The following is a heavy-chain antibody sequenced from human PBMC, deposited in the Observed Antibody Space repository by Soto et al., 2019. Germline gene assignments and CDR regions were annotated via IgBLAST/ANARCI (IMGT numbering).Heavy chain of an antibody. J-gene: IGHJ6*02. CDR3: ARDKLALGMDV. CDR2: IWYDGSNK. V-gene: IGHV3-33*01. Sequence: GGSLRLSCAASGFTFSSYGMHWVRQAPGKGLEWVAVIWYDGSNKYYADSVKGRFTISRDNSKNTLYLQMNSLRAEDTAVYYCARDKLALGMDVWGQGTTGTSP. CDR1: GFTFSSYG. D-gene: IGHD1-7*01.